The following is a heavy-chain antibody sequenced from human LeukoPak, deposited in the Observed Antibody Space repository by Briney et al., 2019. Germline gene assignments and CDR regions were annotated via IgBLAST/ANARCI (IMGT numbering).Heavy chain of an antibody. J-gene: IGHJ4*02. CDR2: IYYSGST. V-gene: IGHV4-59*01. Sequence: PSETLSLTCTVSGGSISSYYWSWIRQPPGKGLEWIGYIYYSGSTNYNPSLKSRVTISVDTSKNQFSLKLSSVTAEDTAVYYCARGFIATRRYYFDYWGQGTLVTVSS. CDR3: ARGFIATRRYYFDY. CDR1: GGSISSYY. D-gene: IGHD6-13*01.